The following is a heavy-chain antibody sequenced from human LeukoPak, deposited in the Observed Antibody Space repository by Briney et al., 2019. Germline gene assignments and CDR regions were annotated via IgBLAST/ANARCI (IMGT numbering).Heavy chain of an antibody. CDR2: IPYGGSNK. Sequence: GRSLRLSCAASGFTFSSYAMHWVRQAPGKGLEWVAVIPYGGSNKYYADSVKGRFTISRDNSKNTLYLQMNSLRAEDTAVYYCARGPPTPRDYYYGMDVWGKGTTVTVSS. CDR3: ARGPPTPRDYYYGMDV. J-gene: IGHJ6*04. V-gene: IGHV3-30*04. CDR1: GFTFSSYA.